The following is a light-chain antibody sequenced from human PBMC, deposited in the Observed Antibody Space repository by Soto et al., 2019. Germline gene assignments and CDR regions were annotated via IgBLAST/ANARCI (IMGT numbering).Light chain of an antibody. CDR3: QQYSGLTLT. V-gene: IGKV3-20*01. CDR1: QSVSSNY. Sequence: EVVLTQSPGTLSLSPGERVTLSCRASQSVSSNYLAWYQHKPGQAPRLLIFGASNRATGIPDRFSGSGSGTDFPLTISGLEPEDFAVYYCQQYSGLTLTFGGGTKLDI. J-gene: IGKJ4*01. CDR2: GAS.